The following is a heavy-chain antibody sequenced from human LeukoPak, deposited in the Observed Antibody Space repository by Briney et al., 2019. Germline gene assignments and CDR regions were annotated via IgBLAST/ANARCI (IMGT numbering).Heavy chain of an antibody. D-gene: IGHD6-19*01. CDR3: ARNADVTVASVTFDY. CDR2: IYYSVST. V-gene: IGHV4-59*05. Sequence: PSETLSLTCTVSGGSITSYYYSWIRQPPRKGLEWMGSIYYSVSTYYNPSLKSRVTISVDTSKNQFSLRVSSMTAADTAVYFCARNADVTVASVTFDYWGQGTLVTVSS. CDR1: GGSITSYY. J-gene: IGHJ4*02.